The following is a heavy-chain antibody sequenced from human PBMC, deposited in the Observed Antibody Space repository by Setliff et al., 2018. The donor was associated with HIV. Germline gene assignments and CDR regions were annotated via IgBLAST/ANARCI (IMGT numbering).Heavy chain of an antibody. CDR1: GGSISNNSYF. CDR3: ARFPTVVTAPGF. CDR2: IYHSGST. Sequence: SETLSLTCIVSGGSISNNSYFWGWIRQPPGKGLEWIGSIYHSGSTYYNPSLKSRVSMSIDTSRNQFSLKLTSVTAADTAVYFCARFPTVVTAPGFWGRGTLVTVSS. J-gene: IGHJ4*02. D-gene: IGHD2-21*02. V-gene: IGHV4-39*01.